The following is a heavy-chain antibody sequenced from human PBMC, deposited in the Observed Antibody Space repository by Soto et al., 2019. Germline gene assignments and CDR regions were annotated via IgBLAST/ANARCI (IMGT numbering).Heavy chain of an antibody. J-gene: IGHJ6*02. Sequence: QVQLQESGPGLVKPSETLTLTCSVSGASISSYSWSWIRQPPGKGLEWIGYIDNSGSTNYNPSLKSRVNIAVDTSKDQFSLKLSSVHAADTDVYYCGSLAAIPATYGMDVWGQGTTVTVSS. V-gene: IGHV4-59*01. CDR1: GASISSYS. D-gene: IGHD5-12*01. CDR3: GSLAAIPATYGMDV. CDR2: IDNSGST.